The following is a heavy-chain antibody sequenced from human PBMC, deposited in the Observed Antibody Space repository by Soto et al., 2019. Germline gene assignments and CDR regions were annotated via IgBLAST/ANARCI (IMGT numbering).Heavy chain of an antibody. CDR2: IYHSGRI. Sequence: QVQLQESGPGLVQPSGTLSLTCGVSSGSISSNYWWTWVRQSPGKGLEWIGEIYHSGRINYNPSLRNRVTMSVDKSKNHFSLKLTSVTAADTAVYYCAAVAGGCSRSTCQIDPWGQGTLVTVSS. J-gene: IGHJ5*02. CDR3: AAVAGGCSRSTCQIDP. V-gene: IGHV4-4*02. D-gene: IGHD2-2*01. CDR1: SGSISSNYW.